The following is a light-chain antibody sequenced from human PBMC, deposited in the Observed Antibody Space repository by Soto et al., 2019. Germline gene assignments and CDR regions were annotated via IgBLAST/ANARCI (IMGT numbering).Light chain of an antibody. CDR2: EGS. Sequence: QSALTQPASVSGSPGQSITISCTGVSSDVGGYYFVSWYQHHSGKAPKLMIYEGSKRPSGVSNRFSGSKSDNTASLTISGLQAEDEADYFCCSYAGSYTLVFGGGTKVTVL. CDR1: SSDVGGYYF. CDR3: CSYAGSYTLV. J-gene: IGLJ2*01. V-gene: IGLV2-23*01.